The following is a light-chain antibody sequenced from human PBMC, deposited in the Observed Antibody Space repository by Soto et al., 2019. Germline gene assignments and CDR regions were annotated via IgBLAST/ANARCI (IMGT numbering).Light chain of an antibody. V-gene: IGKV3-20*01. CDR1: QSISSW. CDR3: QQYHSSPRT. J-gene: IGKJ1*01. Sequence: DRVTITCRARQSISSWLAWYQQKLGRAPRLLIYGTSSRATGIPDRFSGSGSGTDFTLTISRLEPEDFAVYYCQQYHSSPRTFGQGTKVDIK. CDR2: GTS.